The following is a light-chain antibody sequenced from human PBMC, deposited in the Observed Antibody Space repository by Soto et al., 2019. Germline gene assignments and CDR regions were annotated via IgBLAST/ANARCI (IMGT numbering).Light chain of an antibody. V-gene: IGLV4-69*01. J-gene: IGLJ2*01. CDR3: QTWGTGGVV. CDR1: SGHNNYA. CDR2: LDSDGSH. Sequence: QLVLTQSPSASASLGASVRLTCTLSSGHNNYAFAWHQQQPEKGPRFLMKLDSDGSHNKGDGVPDRFSGSRSGAERYLTISSLQSEDEADYYCQTWGTGGVVFGGGTKLTVL.